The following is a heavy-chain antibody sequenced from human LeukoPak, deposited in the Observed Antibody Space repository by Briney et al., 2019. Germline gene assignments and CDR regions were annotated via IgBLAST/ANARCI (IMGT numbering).Heavy chain of an antibody. CDR2: INPNSGGT. CDR3: ARVSSTRLGISVPERLDY. V-gene: IGHV1-2*02. CDR1: GYTFTGNY. Sequence: ASGKVSCTASGYTFTGNYMHWVRQAPGQGLEWMGWINPNSGGTNYAQKFQGRVTMTRDTSISTAYMELSRLRSDDTAVYYCARVSSTRLGISVPERLDYWGQGTLVTVSS. D-gene: IGHD2-2*01. J-gene: IGHJ4*02.